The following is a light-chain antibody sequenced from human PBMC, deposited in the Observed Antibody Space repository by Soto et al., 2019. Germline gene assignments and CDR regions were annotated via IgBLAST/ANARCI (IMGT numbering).Light chain of an antibody. CDR1: QGISRF. Sequence: DIQITQSPSSLSASVGDRVTITCRASQGISRFLAWYQQKPGKVPKLLIYAASILQSRVPPRFSGSGFGTDFTLTISSLQPEDVATYFCQKYNSVPRTFGQGTKVEI. V-gene: IGKV1-27*01. J-gene: IGKJ1*01. CDR2: AAS. CDR3: QKYNSVPRT.